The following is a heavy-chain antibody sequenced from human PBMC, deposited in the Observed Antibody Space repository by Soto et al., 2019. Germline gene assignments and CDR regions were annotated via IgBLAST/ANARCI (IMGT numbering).Heavy chain of an antibody. Sequence: GGSLSLSCASAGVTFSIYSMNLVRPAPGKGLEWVSYIMPGSSHIFYADSVKGRFTISRDNSKNTMYLQMNSLRAEDTAVYFCAKDSPVTIVRGVIIPPGYWGQGTLVTVSS. J-gene: IGHJ4*02. D-gene: IGHD3-10*01. V-gene: IGHV3-21*05. CDR1: GVTFSIYS. CDR3: AKDSPVTIVRGVIIPPGY. CDR2: IMPGSSHI.